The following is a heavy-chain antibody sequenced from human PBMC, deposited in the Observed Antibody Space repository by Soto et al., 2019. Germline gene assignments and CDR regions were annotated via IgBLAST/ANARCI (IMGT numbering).Heavy chain of an antibody. D-gene: IGHD6-13*01. J-gene: IGHJ4*02. CDR3: ARLYSSSWTAFDY. CDR2: IYYSGST. V-gene: IGHV4-39*01. CDR1: GGSISSSSYY. Sequence: QLQLQESGPGLVKPSETLSLTCTVSGGSISSSSYYWGWIRQPPGKGLEWIGSIYYSGSTYYNPSLKSRVTISVDTSKNQFSLKLSSVTAADTAVYYCARLYSSSWTAFDYWGQGTLVTVSS.